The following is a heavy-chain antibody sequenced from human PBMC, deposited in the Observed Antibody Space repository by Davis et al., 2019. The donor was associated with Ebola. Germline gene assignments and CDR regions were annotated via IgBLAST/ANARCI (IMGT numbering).Heavy chain of an antibody. CDR2: FSYTGTT. J-gene: IGHJ4*02. V-gene: IGHV4-38-2*02. CDR1: GYSISSGYS. CDR3: TREACTSNSCNDYFDY. D-gene: IGHD2-2*01. Sequence: PSETLSLTCTVSGYSISSGYSWGWLRQPPGREPEWLGYFSYTGTTRYKPSLTSRLTVSGDMSKKQFSLRLTSVTAADTAVYYCTREACTSNSCNDYFDYWGQGTLVTVSS.